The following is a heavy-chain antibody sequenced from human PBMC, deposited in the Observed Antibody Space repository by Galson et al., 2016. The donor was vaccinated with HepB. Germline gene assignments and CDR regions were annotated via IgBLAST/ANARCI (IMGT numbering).Heavy chain of an antibody. CDR1: GSSFNKYG. CDR2: ISYDGSEK. Sequence: SLRLSCAASGSSFNKYGMYWVRQAPGKGLEWVAVISYDGSEKYYSDSVKGRFTISRDNSKNTLYLQMNSLRGDDTAVYYCAKDEEIYVRTYYYYGMDVWGQGTPVTVSS. J-gene: IGHJ6*02. D-gene: IGHD3-10*02. CDR3: AKDEEIYVRTYYYYGMDV. V-gene: IGHV3-30*18.